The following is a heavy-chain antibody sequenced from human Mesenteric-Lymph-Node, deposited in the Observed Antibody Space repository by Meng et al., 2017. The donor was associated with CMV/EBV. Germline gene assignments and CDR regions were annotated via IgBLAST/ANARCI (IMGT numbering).Heavy chain of an antibody. CDR1: GFTFSSYW. Sequence: GESLKISCTASGFTFSSYWMHWVRQAPGKGLVWVSRINGDGSVTTYADSVKGRFTISRDNAKNTLYLQMNSLRAEDTALYYCARDGILVPAANLYAYWGQGTLVTVSS. V-gene: IGHV3-74*01. CDR3: ARDGILVPAANLYAY. J-gene: IGHJ4*02. CDR2: INGDGSVT. D-gene: IGHD2-2*01.